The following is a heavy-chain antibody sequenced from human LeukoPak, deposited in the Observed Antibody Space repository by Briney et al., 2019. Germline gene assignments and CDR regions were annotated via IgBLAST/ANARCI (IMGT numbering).Heavy chain of an antibody. Sequence: ASVKVSCKVSGYTLTELSMHWVRQAPGQGLEWMGGIIPIFGTANYAQKFQGRVTITADKSTSTAYMELSSLRSEDTAVYYCARDLHSGHDYNYYYYMDVWGKGTTVTVSS. D-gene: IGHD5-12*01. CDR1: GYTLTELS. CDR3: ARDLHSGHDYNYYYYMDV. J-gene: IGHJ6*03. V-gene: IGHV1-69*06. CDR2: IIPIFGTA.